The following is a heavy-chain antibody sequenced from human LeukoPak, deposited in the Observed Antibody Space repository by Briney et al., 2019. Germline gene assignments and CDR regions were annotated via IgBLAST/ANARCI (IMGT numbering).Heavy chain of an antibody. Sequence: ASVKVSCKASGYTFTGYYMHWVRQAPGQGLEWMGWINPNSGGTDYAQKFQDRVTMTRDTSISTAYMELSRLRSDDTAVYYCAREDLRYFDWSPGRRFDPWGQGTLVTVSS. CDR2: INPNSGGT. D-gene: IGHD3-9*01. CDR1: GYTFTGYY. CDR3: AREDLRYFDWSPGRRFDP. J-gene: IGHJ5*02. V-gene: IGHV1-2*02.